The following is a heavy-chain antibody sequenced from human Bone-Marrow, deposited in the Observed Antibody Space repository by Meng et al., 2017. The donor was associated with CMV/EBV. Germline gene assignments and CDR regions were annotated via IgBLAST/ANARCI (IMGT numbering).Heavy chain of an antibody. CDR3: ARDGGYSRSVYGLYYYYGMDV. V-gene: IGHV4-59*01. CDR2: IYYSGST. CDR1: GGSISSYY. D-gene: IGHD3-22*01. J-gene: IGHJ6*02. Sequence: GSLRLSCTVSGGSISSYYWSWVRQPPGKGLEWIGYIYYSGSTNYNPSLKSRVTMSVDTSRNQFSLKLSSVTAADTAVYYCARDGGYSRSVYGLYYYYGMDVWGQGTTVTVSS.